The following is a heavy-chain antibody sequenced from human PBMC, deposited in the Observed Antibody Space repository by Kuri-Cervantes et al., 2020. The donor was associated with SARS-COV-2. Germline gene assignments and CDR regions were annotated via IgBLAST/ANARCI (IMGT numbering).Heavy chain of an antibody. CDR2: ISHSGST. CDR3: ARGGRIAVAGILLPLYYYGMDV. J-gene: IGHJ6*02. CDR1: GGSFSGYY. D-gene: IGHD6-19*01. Sequence: GSLRLSCAVYGGSFSGYYWSWIRQPPGKGLEWIGEISHSGSTNYNPSLKSRVTISVDTSKNQFSLKLSSVTAADTAVYYCARGGRIAVAGILLPLYYYGMDVWGQGTTVTVSS. V-gene: IGHV4-34*01.